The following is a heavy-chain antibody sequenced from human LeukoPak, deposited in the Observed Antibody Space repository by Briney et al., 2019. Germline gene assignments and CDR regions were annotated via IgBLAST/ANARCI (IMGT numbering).Heavy chain of an antibody. CDR3: ARARRTSSGWYYFDS. Sequence: ASVKVSCKASGYTFTSYYMHWVRQAPGQGLEWMGIIDPSGGSTRYPQKFQGRVTMTRNTSISTAYMELSSLRSEDTAVYYCARARRTSSGWYYFDSWGQGTLVTVSS. J-gene: IGHJ4*02. V-gene: IGHV1-46*01. CDR2: IDPSGGST. CDR1: GYTFTSYY. D-gene: IGHD6-19*01.